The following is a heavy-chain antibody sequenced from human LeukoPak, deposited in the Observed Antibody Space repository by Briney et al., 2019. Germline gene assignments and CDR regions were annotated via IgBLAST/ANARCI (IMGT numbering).Heavy chain of an antibody. D-gene: IGHD1-26*01. CDR2: ISYDGSNK. Sequence: GVSLRLSCAASGFTFSSYGMHWVRQAPGKGLEWVAVISYDGSNKYYADSVKGRFTISRDNSKNTLYLQMNSLRAEDTAVYYCAKDASFRGLPRSWGQGTLVTVSS. CDR3: AKDASFRGLPRS. V-gene: IGHV3-30*18. J-gene: IGHJ4*02. CDR1: GFTFSSYG.